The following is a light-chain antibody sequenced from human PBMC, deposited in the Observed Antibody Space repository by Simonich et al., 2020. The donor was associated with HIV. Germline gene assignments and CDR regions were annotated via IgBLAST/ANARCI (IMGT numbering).Light chain of an antibody. J-gene: IGLJ3*02. V-gene: IGLV1-51*01. CDR2: DNK. Sequence: QSVLTQPPSVSAAPGQTVTISCSGSSSNIGNNYVSWYQQLPETAPKLLIYDNKKRPSGIPDRFSGSKSGTSATLGITGLQTGDEADYYCGTWDSSLSTWVFGGGTKVTVL. CDR3: GTWDSSLSTWV. CDR1: SSNIGNNY.